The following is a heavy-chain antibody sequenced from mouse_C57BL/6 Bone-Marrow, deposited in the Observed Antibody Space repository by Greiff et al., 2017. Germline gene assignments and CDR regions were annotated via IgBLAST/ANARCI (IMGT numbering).Heavy chain of an antibody. Sequence: KESCKASGYTFTSYWMDWVKQRPGHGLEWIGNIYPSDSETHYNQKFKDKATLTVDKSSSTAYMQLSSLTSEDSAVYYCARVYYYGSSYNYFDYWGQGTTLTVSS. CDR2: IYPSDSET. CDR1: GYTFTSYW. V-gene: IGHV1-61*01. J-gene: IGHJ2*01. D-gene: IGHD1-1*01. CDR3: ARVYYYGSSYNYFDY.